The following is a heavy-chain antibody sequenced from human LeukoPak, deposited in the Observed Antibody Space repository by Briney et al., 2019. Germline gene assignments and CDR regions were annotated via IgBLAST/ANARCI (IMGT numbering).Heavy chain of an antibody. D-gene: IGHD2-15*01. CDR1: GFTFSGCW. CDR3: ARSPRWQSFDY. CDR2: INSDGRTT. Sequence: PGGSLRLSCAASGFTFSGCWMHWVRQAPGKGLVWVSRINSDGRTTSYADSVKGRFTISKDNSKNTLYLQMNSLRAEDTAVYYCARSPRWQSFDYWGQGTLVTVSS. V-gene: IGHV3-74*01. J-gene: IGHJ4*02.